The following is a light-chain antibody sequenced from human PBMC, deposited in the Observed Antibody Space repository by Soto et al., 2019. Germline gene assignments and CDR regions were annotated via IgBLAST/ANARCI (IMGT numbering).Light chain of an antibody. J-gene: IGLJ2*01. CDR3: HSYDSSLSGVV. CDR1: SSNIGAGYD. CDR2: GNS. Sequence: QSVLTQPPSVSGVPGERVSVSCTGSSSNIGAGYDVHWYQQFPGKAPKLLIYGNSNRPSGVPDRFSGSKTGTSASLAITGLQAGDEADYYCHSYDSSLSGVVFGGGTKLTVL. V-gene: IGLV1-40*01.